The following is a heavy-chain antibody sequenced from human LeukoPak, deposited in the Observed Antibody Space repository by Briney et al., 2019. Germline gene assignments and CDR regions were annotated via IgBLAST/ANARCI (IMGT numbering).Heavy chain of an antibody. V-gene: IGHV3-53*01. Sequence: GGSLRLSCAASGLTVSSHYMSWVRQAPGKGLEWVSVIFRGGSTYYADSVKGRFTISRDKSKNTLYLQMNSLRAEDTAVYYCARDNSSEEGYIFDYWGQGTLVTVSS. D-gene: IGHD3-22*01. CDR1: GLTVSSHY. J-gene: IGHJ4*02. CDR3: ARDNSSEEGYIFDY. CDR2: IFRGGST.